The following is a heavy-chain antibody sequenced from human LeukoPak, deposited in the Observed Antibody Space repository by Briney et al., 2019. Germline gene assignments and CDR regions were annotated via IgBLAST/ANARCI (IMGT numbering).Heavy chain of an antibody. V-gene: IGHV7-4-1*02. CDR3: ASHYDFWSGYYEGNFDY. J-gene: IGHJ4*02. Sequence: ASVKVSCKASGYTFTSYAINSVRQAPGQGLEWMGWTKTNTGNPTYTQGLTGRFSFSLETSVSTAYLQISSLKAEDTAVYYCASHYDFWSGYYEGNFDYWGKGTLVTVSS. CDR2: TKTNTGNP. CDR1: GYTFTSYA. D-gene: IGHD3-3*01.